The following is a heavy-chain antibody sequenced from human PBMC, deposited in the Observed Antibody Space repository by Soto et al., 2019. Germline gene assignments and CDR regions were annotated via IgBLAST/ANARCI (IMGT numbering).Heavy chain of an antibody. CDR1: GFTFSSYS. V-gene: IGHV3-48*01. D-gene: IGHD3-22*01. CDR2: ISSSSSTI. J-gene: IGHJ4*02. CDR3: ARDLHSDSSGFGY. Sequence: PGGSLRLSCAASGFTFSSYSMNWVRQAPGKGLEWVSYISSSSSTIYYADSVKGRFTISRDNAKNSLYLQTNSLRAEDTGVYYCARDLHSDSSGFGYWGQGTLVTVSS.